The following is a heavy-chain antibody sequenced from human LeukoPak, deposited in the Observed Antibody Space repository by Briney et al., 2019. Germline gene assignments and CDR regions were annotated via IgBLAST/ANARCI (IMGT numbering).Heavy chain of an antibody. D-gene: IGHD5-24*01. J-gene: IGHJ4*02. V-gene: IGHV3-53*05. CDR3: ASHRGGYTNGYFDY. Sequence: PGGSLRLSCAASGFTVSSNYMSWVRQAPGKGLEWVSVIYSGGSTYYADSVKGRFTISKDNSQNTLYLQMNSLRAEDTAVYYCASHRGGYTNGYFDYWGQGTLVTVSS. CDR1: GFTVSSNY. CDR2: IYSGGST.